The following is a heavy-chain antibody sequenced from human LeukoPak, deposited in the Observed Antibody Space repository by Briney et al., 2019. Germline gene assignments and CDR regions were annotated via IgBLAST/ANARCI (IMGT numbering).Heavy chain of an antibody. V-gene: IGHV1-2*02. Sequence: ASVKVSCKASGYTFTGYHIHWVRQAPGQGLEWMGWINPNSGGTSYAQKFQGRVTMTRDTSISTAYMELSRLRSDDTAVYYCARERDNRYCSGISCYAFDQWGQGTLVTVSS. CDR1: GYTFTGYH. CDR2: INPNSGGT. CDR3: ARERDNRYCSGISCYAFDQ. J-gene: IGHJ4*02. D-gene: IGHD2-2*01.